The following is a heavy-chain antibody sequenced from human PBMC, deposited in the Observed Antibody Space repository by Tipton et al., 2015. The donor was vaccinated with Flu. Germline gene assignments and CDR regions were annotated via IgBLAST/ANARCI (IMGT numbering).Heavy chain of an antibody. J-gene: IGHJ4*02. Sequence: TLSLTCAVYGGSFSGYYWSWIRQPPGKGLEWIGEINHSGSTNYNPSLKSRVTKSVDTSKNQFSLKLSSVTAADTAVYYCARAPVYGARGVLDYWGQGTLVTVSS. CDR1: GGSFSGYY. CDR2: INHSGST. V-gene: IGHV4-34*01. D-gene: IGHD4/OR15-4a*01. CDR3: ARAPVYGARGVLDY.